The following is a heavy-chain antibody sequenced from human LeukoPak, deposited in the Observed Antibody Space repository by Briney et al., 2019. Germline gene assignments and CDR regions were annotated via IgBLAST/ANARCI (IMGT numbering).Heavy chain of an antibody. CDR2: ISGSGAST. CDR1: GFTFSTYG. Sequence: GGSLRLSCAASGFTFSTYGMTWVRQAPGKGLEWVSAISGSGASTYYADSVKGRFTISRDNSKNTLYLQMNSLRAEDTAVYYCAKAIVLMVYALDYWGQGTLVTVSS. V-gene: IGHV3-23*01. CDR3: AKAIVLMVYALDY. D-gene: IGHD2-8*01. J-gene: IGHJ4*02.